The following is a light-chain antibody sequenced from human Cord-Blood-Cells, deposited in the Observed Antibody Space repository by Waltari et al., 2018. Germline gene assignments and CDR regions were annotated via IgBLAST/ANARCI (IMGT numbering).Light chain of an antibody. CDR2: DAS. CDR1: QSVSSY. V-gene: IGKV3-11*01. Sequence: EIVLTQSPPTLSSSPGQIATLSCKASQSVSSYLALYQQKPGQAPTLLIYDASNRATGIPARFSGSGSETDFTLTISSLEPEDFAVYYCQQRSNWPPITFGQGTRLEIK. J-gene: IGKJ5*01. CDR3: QQRSNWPPIT.